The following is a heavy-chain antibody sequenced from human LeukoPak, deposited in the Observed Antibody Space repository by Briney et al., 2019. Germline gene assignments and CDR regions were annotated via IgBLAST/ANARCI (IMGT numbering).Heavy chain of an antibody. CDR3: ARDGDSGDYAY. D-gene: IGHD4-17*01. CDR2: IYTSGST. Sequence: SETLSLTCTVSGGSISSGSYYWCWIRQPAGMGVEWIGRIYTSGSTNYNPSLKSRVTISADTSKNQFSPKLTSVTAADTAVYYCARDGDSGDYAYWGQGTLVTVSS. V-gene: IGHV4-61*02. CDR1: GGSISSGSYY. J-gene: IGHJ4*02.